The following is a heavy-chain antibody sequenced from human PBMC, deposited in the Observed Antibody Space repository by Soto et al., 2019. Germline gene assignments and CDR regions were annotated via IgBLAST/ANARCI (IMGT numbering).Heavy chain of an antibody. Sequence: EVQLVESGGGFVKPGGSLRLSCAASGFTFNDAWMNWVRQAPGKGLEWVXRXXXXVDGGTADYAAPLKGRFTISRDDSXXXXXXXXXXXXXXXXXXXXXXXXXXXXXXXXXXXXYDFDYWGQGTLVTVSS. CDR2: XXXXVDGGTA. J-gene: IGHJ4*02. CDR3: XXXXXXXXXXXXXXXYDFDY. CDR1: GFTFNDAW. V-gene: IGHV3-15*07.